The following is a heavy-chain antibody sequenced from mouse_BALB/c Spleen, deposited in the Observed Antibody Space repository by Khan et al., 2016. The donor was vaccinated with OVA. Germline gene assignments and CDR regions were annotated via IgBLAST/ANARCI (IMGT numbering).Heavy chain of an antibody. J-gene: IGHJ1*01. CDR2: ISSGSTYT. Sequence: EVQLVESGGGLVKPGGSLKLSCAASGFPFSTYTMSWVRQTPEKRLEWVATISSGSTYTYYQDSVKGRFTISRDNAKNTLYLQMSSLKSEDTALYYCTRDGNYAHWYFDVWGAGTTITVSS. D-gene: IGHD2-1*01. V-gene: IGHV5-6-4*01. CDR1: GFPFSTYT. CDR3: TRDGNYAHWYFDV.